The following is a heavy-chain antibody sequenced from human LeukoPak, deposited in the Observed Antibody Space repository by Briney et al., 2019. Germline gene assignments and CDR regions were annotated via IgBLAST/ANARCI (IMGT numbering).Heavy chain of an antibody. CDR1: GFTFDDYG. CDR2: INWNGGST. CDR3: ARDLVYSSSWGFDY. J-gene: IGHJ4*02. Sequence: GGSPRLSCAASGFTFDDYGMSWVRQAPGKGLEWVSGINWNGGSTSYADSVKGRFTISRDNAKNSLYLQMNSLRAEDTAVYYCARDLVYSSSWGFDYWGQGTLVTVSS. D-gene: IGHD6-13*01. V-gene: IGHV3-20*04.